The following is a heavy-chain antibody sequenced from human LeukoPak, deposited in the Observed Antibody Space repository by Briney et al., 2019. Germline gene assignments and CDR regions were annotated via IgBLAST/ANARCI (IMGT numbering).Heavy chain of an antibody. CDR2: IIPILGIA. D-gene: IGHD3-22*01. CDR1: GGTFSSYA. Sequence: SVKVSCKASGGTFSSYAISWVRQAPGQGLEWMGRIIPILGIANYAQKFQGRVTITADKSTSTAYMELSSLRSEDTAVYYCARVTYYYDSSGYPIGGAFDYWGQGTLITVSS. V-gene: IGHV1-69*04. CDR3: ARVTYYYDSSGYPIGGAFDY. J-gene: IGHJ4*02.